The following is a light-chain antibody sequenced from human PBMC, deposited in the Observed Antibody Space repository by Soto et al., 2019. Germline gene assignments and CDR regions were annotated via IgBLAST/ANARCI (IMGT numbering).Light chain of an antibody. V-gene: IGKV2-30*01. CDR2: KVS. CDR1: QSLVFRDGNTY. Sequence: DVVMTQSPLSLPVALGQPASVSCRSSQSLVFRDGNTYLNWFHQRPGQSPRRLIYKVSYRDPGVPDRFGGSESGTNFTLTISRVEAEDVGIYYCMQATHLPRTFGQGTRVEIK. CDR3: MQATHLPRT. J-gene: IGKJ1*01.